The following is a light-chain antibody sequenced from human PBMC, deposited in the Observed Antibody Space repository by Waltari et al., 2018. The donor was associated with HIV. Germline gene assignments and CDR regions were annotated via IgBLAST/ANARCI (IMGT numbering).Light chain of an antibody. CDR1: SSDVGGYNY. V-gene: IGLV2-8*01. CDR3: SSYAGSNNLRV. J-gene: IGLJ2*01. CDR2: EVS. Sequence: QSALTQPPSASGSPGQSVTISCPGTSSDVGGYNYVSWYQQHPGKAPKRMIYEVSRRPSGVPGRVSGSKSGNTASLTVSGLQAEDEADYYCSSYAGSNNLRVFGGGTKLTVL.